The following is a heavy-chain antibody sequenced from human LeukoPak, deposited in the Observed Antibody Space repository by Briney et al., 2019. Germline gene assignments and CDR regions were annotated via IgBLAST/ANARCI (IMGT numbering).Heavy chain of an antibody. D-gene: IGHD2-2*01. CDR2: IYYSGST. CDR1: GGSISSGGYY. V-gene: IGHV4-30-4*01. CDR3: ARERRGHCSSTSCYYYFDY. J-gene: IGHJ4*02. Sequence: SETLSLTCTVSGGSISSGGYYWSWIRQPPGKGLEWIGYIYYSGSTYYNPSLKSRVTISVDTSKNQFSLKLSSVTAADTAVYYCARERRGHCSSTSCYYYFDYWGQGTLVTVSS.